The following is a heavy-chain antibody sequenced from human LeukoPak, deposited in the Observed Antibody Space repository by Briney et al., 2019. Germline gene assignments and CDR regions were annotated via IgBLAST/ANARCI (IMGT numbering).Heavy chain of an antibody. CDR2: IYSGGST. D-gene: IGHD3-22*01. V-gene: IGHV3-53*01. CDR3: AREFPASYYYDSSGYYFDY. CDR1: GCTVSSNY. Sequence: PGGSLRLSCAASGCTVSSNYMSWVLQAPGKGLEWVSVIYSGGSTYYADSVKGRFTISRDNSKNTLYLQMNSLRAEDTAVYYCAREFPASYYYDSSGYYFDYWGQGTLVTVSS. J-gene: IGHJ4*02.